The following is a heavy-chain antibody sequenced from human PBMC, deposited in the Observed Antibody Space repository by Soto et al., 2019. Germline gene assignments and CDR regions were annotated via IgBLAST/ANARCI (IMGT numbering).Heavy chain of an antibody. V-gene: IGHV1-69*05. CDR3: ARGNHRWLQLWYFDL. CDR1: GGTFSSYT. CDR2: IIPIFGTA. Sequence: QVQLVQSGAEVKKPGSSVTVSCKASGGTFSSYTISWVRQAPGQGLEWMGGIIPIFGTANYAQKFQGRVTITTAESAXTAYMELSSLRSEDTAVYYCARGNHRWLQLWYFDLWGRGTLVTVSS. J-gene: IGHJ2*01. D-gene: IGHD5-12*01.